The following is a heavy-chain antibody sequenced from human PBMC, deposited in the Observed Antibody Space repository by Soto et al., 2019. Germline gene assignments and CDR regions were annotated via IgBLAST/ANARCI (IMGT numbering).Heavy chain of an antibody. D-gene: IGHD5-12*01. CDR1: GGSLTTYY. CDR2: ISYSGST. J-gene: IGHJ6*02. CDR3: ARDPYGSGSGGVYYYYALDV. Sequence: PSETLSLTCTVYGGSLTTYYWNWIRQSPGKGLEWIASISYSGSTNYNPSLRSRITISIDTSKNQFSLTLTSVTAADTAVYYCARDPYGSGSGGVYYYYALDVWGQGTTVTVSS. V-gene: IGHV4-59*13.